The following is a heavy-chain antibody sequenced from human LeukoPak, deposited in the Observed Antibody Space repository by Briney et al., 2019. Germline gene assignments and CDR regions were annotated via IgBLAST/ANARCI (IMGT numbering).Heavy chain of an antibody. CDR2: IKQDGSEK. V-gene: IGHV3-7*01. D-gene: IGHD1-26*01. Sequence: GGSLRLSCAASGFTFSSYWMSWVRQAPGEGLEWVANIKQDGSEKYYVDSVKGRFTISRDNAKNSLYLQMNSLRAADTAVYYCARVGPLPQELLSAFDIWGQGTMVTVSS. J-gene: IGHJ3*02. CDR1: GFTFSSYW. CDR3: ARVGPLPQELLSAFDI.